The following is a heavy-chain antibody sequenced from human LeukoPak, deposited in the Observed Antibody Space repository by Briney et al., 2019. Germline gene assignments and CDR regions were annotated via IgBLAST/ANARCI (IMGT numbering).Heavy chain of an antibody. CDR1: GGTFSSYA. Sequence: SVKVSCKASGGTFSSYAISWVRQAPGQGPEWMGRIIPILGIANYAQKFQGRVTMTRNTSISTAYMELSSLRSEDTAVYYCARGPTIAAAEDDAFDIWGQGTMVTVSS. CDR3: ARGPTIAAAEDDAFDI. CDR2: IIPILGIA. V-gene: IGHV1-69*04. J-gene: IGHJ3*02. D-gene: IGHD6-13*01.